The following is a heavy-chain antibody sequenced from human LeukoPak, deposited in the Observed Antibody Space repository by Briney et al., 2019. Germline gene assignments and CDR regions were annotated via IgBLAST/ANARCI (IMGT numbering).Heavy chain of an antibody. J-gene: IGHJ5*02. Sequence: SETLSLTCTVAVRSISSHYCSWIRQPPGKGLEWIVYIYYSGSTNYNPSLKSRFTISVDTSKHQFSLKLSSVTAAATDVYYCARVLRDYAFWPNWFDPWGQGTLVTVSS. CDR1: VRSISSHY. D-gene: IGHD3-3*01. CDR3: ARVLRDYAFWPNWFDP. V-gene: IGHV4-59*11. CDR2: IYYSGST.